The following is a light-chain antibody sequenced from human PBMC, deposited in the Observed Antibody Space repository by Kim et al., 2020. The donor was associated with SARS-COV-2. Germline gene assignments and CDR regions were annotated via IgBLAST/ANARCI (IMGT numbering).Light chain of an antibody. Sequence: ASVGDRVTITCRASQGVNIYVAWYQQKPGKVPKLLIYGASTLQSGVPSRFSGSGSGTDFSLTISSLQPEDVASYYCQHYNNAPRTFGQGTKVDIK. CDR3: QHYNNAPRT. V-gene: IGKV1-27*01. CDR2: GAS. J-gene: IGKJ1*01. CDR1: QGVNIY.